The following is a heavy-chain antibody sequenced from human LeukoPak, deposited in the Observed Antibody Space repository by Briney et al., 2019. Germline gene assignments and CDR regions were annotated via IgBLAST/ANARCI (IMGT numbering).Heavy chain of an antibody. D-gene: IGHD4-11*01. CDR3: AKLTTS. CDR1: GFTFSSYN. V-gene: IGHV3-48*02. J-gene: IGHJ4*02. Sequence: GGSLRLSCAASGFTFSSYNMNWVRQAPGKGLEWVSYISSSSSAIYYANSVKGRFTISRDNAKNSLYLQMDSLRDEDTAVYYCAKLTTSWGPGTLVTVSS. CDR2: ISSSSSAI.